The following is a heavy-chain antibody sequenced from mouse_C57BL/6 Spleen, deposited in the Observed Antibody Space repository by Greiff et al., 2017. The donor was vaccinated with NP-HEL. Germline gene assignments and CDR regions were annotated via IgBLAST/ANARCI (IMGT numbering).Heavy chain of an antibody. J-gene: IGHJ4*01. CDR3: ARESDGYWPYYAMDY. CDR1: GYTFTSYW. D-gene: IGHD2-3*01. V-gene: IGHV1-64*01. Sequence: VQLQQPGAELVKPGASVKLSCKASGYTFTSYWMHWVKQRPGQGLEWIGMIHPNSGSTNYNEKFKSKATLTVDKSSSTAYMQLSSLTSEDSAVYYCARESDGYWPYYAMDYWGQGTSVTVSS. CDR2: IHPNSGST.